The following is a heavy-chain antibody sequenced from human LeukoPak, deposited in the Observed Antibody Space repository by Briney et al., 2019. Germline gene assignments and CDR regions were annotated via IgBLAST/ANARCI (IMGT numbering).Heavy chain of an antibody. CDR2: ISGSGGST. D-gene: IGHD3-3*01. J-gene: IGHJ4*02. CDR1: GFTFSSYA. CDR3: AKVKAPYDFWSGYYSPFNY. V-gene: IGHV3-23*01. Sequence: GGSLRLSCAASGFTFSSYAMGWVRQAPGKGLEWVSAISGSGGSTYYADSVKGRFTISRDNSKNTLYLQMNSLRAEDTAVYYCAKVKAPYDFWSGYYSPFNYWGQGTLVTVSS.